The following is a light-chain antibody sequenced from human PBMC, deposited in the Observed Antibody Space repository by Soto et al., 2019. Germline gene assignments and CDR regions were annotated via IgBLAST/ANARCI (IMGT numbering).Light chain of an antibody. Sequence: EIVMTQSPAPLSVSPGERATLSCRASHSVSSRLAWYQQKPGQAPRLLIYGASTRATGLPARFSGSGSGTEFTLTISSLQSEDFAVYYCQHYTNWPLTFGGGTKVDIK. V-gene: IGKV3-15*01. CDR2: GAS. CDR1: HSVSSR. CDR3: QHYTNWPLT. J-gene: IGKJ4*01.